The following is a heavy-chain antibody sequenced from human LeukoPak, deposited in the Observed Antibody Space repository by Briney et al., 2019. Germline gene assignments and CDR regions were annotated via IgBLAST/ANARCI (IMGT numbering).Heavy chain of an antibody. V-gene: IGHV6-1*01. CDR3: AKDSSSWHWYFDL. CDR2: TYYRSKWYN. J-gene: IGHJ2*01. D-gene: IGHD6-13*01. Sequence: SQTLSLTCAISGDSVSSNIALLNWIRQSPSRGLEWLGRTYYRSKWYNDYAVSVRSRITTNADTSKNQFSLQLNSVTPEDTAVYYCAKDSSSWHWYFDLWGRGTLVTVSS. CDR1: GDSVSSNIAL.